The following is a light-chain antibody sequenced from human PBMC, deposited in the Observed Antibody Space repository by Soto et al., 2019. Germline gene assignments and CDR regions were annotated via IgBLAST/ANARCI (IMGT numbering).Light chain of an antibody. CDR3: CSYVGASIYV. V-gene: IGLV2-23*01. J-gene: IGLJ1*01. CDR1: SSDIGTYNL. Sequence: SVLTQPASVSGSPGQSITISCTGTSSDIGTYNLVSWYQHYPGKAPKLMIYEGIKRPSGVSNRFSGSKSGNTAFLTISGLQAEDEADYYCCSYVGASIYVFGTGTKVTVL. CDR2: EGI.